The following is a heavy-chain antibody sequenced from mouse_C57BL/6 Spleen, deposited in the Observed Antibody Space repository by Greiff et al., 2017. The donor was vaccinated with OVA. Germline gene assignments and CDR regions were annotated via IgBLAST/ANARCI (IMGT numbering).Heavy chain of an antibody. D-gene: IGHD1-1*01. CDR2: IDPSDSYT. Sequence: QVQLQQPGAELVKPGASVKLSCKASGYTFTSYWMQWVKQRPGQGLEWIGEIDPSDSYTNYNQKFKGKATLTVDTSSSTAYMQLSSLTSEDSAVYYCASITTVGYAMDYWGQGTSVTVSS. CDR1: GYTFTSYW. CDR3: ASITTVGYAMDY. J-gene: IGHJ4*01. V-gene: IGHV1-50*01.